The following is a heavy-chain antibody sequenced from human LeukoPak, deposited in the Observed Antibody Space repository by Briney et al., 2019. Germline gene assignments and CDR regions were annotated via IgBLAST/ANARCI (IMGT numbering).Heavy chain of an antibody. V-gene: IGHV3-74*01. D-gene: IGHD4-17*01. CDR3: ARDFDGPRASDY. Sequence: QTGESLRLSCAASGSTFSYFWMHWFRQTPGKGLVWVSCTNTDGSYSSYADSVKGRFTISRDNVRNTLYLQMSSLRAEDSAVYYCARDFDGPRASDYWGQGISVTVSS. CDR2: TNTDGSYS. CDR1: GSTFSYFW. J-gene: IGHJ4*02.